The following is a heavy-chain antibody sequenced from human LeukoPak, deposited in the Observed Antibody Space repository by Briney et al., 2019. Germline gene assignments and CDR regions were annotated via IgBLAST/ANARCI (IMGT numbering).Heavy chain of an antibody. J-gene: IGHJ4*02. Sequence: GGSLRLSCEASGFTFSSFGLHWVRQAPGMGLEWVAVISYDGRNKHHADSVKGRFTISRDNSKNTLYLQMNSLRAEDTAVYYCARGIPSDYWGQGILVTVSS. CDR1: GFTFSSFG. CDR3: ARGIPSDY. CDR2: ISYDGRNK. V-gene: IGHV3-30*03.